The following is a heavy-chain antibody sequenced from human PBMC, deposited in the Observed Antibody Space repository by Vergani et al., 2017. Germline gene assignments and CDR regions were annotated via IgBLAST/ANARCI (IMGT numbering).Heavy chain of an antibody. Sequence: QLQLQESGPGLVKPSGTLSLICSVTGGSFFNSRYYWGWIRQPPGNGLGWIGSMDYNGHACYTPSLRRRVAISIDTSKMQFSLKLYSLTAADTAIYYCARHVTQDYYKDSDYFDYWGLGTLVTVSS. CDR3: ARHVTQDYYKDSDYFDY. J-gene: IGHJ4*02. CDR2: MDYNGHA. CDR1: GGSFFNSRYY. V-gene: IGHV4-39*01. D-gene: IGHD3-22*01.